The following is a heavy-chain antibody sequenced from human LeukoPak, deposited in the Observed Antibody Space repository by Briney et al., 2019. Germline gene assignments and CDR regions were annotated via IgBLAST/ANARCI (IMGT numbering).Heavy chain of an antibody. D-gene: IGHD4-23*01. V-gene: IGHV4-39*07. CDR2: IYYSGST. CDR1: GGSISSSSYY. Sequence: PSETLSLTCTVSGGSISSSSYYWGWIRQPPGKGLEWIGSIYYSGSTNYNPSLKSRVTMSVDTSKNQFSLKLSSVTAADTAVYYCARGRIEMTTVVTPVGGAFDIWGQGTMVTVSS. J-gene: IGHJ3*02. CDR3: ARGRIEMTTVVTPVGGAFDI.